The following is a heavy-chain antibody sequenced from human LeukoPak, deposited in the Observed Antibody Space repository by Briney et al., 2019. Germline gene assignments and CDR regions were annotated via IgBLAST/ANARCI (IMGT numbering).Heavy chain of an antibody. CDR1: GFIVSSNH. V-gene: IGHV3-66*01. CDR2: IYSGGYSGGGP. Sequence: GGSLRLSCAVSGFIVSSNHMNWVRQAPGKGLEWVSVIYSGGYSGGGPFYADSVKGRFTTSSDSSKNTLFLQMNSLRAEDTAVYYCARDVYGDGYNSFDYWDLGILVTVSS. D-gene: IGHD5-24*01. J-gene: IGHJ4*02. CDR3: ARDVYGDGYNSFDY.